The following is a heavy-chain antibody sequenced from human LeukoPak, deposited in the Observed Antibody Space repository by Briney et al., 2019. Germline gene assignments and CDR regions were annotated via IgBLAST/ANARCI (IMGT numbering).Heavy chain of an antibody. CDR3: AKEGDEFRGYLDV. Sequence: GTSLRLSCAASGFTFSRLGMQWVRQAPGKGVEWVAVIHNDGSQGQYGNSVKGRFTISKDNSQSTLYLQMNILRDDDTAVYYCAKEGDEFRGYLDVWGKGTTVTVSS. J-gene: IGHJ6*03. CDR1: GFTFSRLG. D-gene: IGHD1-26*01. CDR2: IHNDGSQG. V-gene: IGHV3-33*06.